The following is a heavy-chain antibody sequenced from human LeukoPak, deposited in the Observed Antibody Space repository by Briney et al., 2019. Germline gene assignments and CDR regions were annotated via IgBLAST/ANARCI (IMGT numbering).Heavy chain of an antibody. CDR3: ARSYGDPLFDY. V-gene: IGHV3-66*01. CDR2: IYSSGST. D-gene: IGHD4-17*01. J-gene: IGHJ4*02. Sequence: KKLEWVSVIYSSGSTFHADSVKGRFSISRDTSKNTLYLQMKSLRAEDTAVYYCARSYGDPLFDYWGQGTLVTVSA.